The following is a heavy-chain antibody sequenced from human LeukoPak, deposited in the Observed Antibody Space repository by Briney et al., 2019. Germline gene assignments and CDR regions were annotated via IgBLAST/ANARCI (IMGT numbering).Heavy chain of an antibody. CDR2: IYWNDDK. V-gene: IGHV2-5*01. CDR1: GFSLSTSGVG. J-gene: IGHJ4*02. D-gene: IGHD6-19*01. CDR3: AHRHSSGWSYYFDY. Sequence: SGPTLVKPTQTLTLTCTFSGFSLSTSGVGVGWIRQPPRKALEWLALIYWNDDKRYSPSLKSRLTITKDTSKNQVVLTMTNMDPVDTATYYCAHRHSSGWSYYFDYWGQGTLVTVSS.